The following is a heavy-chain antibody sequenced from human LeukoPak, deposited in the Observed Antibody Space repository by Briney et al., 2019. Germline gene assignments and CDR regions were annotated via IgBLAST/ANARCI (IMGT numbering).Heavy chain of an antibody. V-gene: IGHV1-2*02. CDR1: GYTFTGYY. Sequence: ASVKVSCKASGYTFTGYYMHWVRQAPGQGVEWMGWINPNSGGTNYAQKFQGRVTITRDTSISTAYMEMSRLRADDTAVYYCARGRITMVRGATAPGYWGQGTLVTVSS. CDR2: INPNSGGT. CDR3: ARGRITMVRGATAPGY. D-gene: IGHD3-10*01. J-gene: IGHJ4*02.